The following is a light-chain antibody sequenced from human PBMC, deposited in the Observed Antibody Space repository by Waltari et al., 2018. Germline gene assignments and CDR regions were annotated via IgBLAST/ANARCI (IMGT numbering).Light chain of an antibody. CDR2: DND. J-gene: IGLJ3*02. V-gene: IGLV1-51*01. Sequence: QSVLTQPPSVSAAPGQKVTISCSGSNSNIGNKDVSWSQQAPGTAPNLLIYDNDQRPSGIPDRFSGFKSGTSATLGITGLQTGDEAEYYCGTWDSSLSDVVFGGGTKLTVL. CDR1: NSNIGNKD. CDR3: GTWDSSLSDVV.